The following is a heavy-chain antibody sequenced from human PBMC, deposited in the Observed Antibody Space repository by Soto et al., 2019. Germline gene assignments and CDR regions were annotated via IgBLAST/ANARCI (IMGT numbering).Heavy chain of an antibody. J-gene: IGHJ4*02. CDR1: GFTFSSYS. Sequence: GGSLRLSCAASGFTFSSYSMNWVRQAPGKGLEWVSYISSSSSTIYYADSVKGRFTITRDNAKNSLYLQMNSVRAEDTAVYYCARDVDYWGQGTLVTVSS. V-gene: IGHV3-48*04. CDR2: ISSSSSTI. CDR3: ARDVDY.